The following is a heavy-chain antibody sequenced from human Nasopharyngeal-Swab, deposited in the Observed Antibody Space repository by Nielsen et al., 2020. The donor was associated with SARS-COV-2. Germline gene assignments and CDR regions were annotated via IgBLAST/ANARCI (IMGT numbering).Heavy chain of an antibody. CDR2: INHSGST. J-gene: IGHJ3*02. V-gene: IGHV4-39*07. CDR3: TRGGASWIHLWLSTFDI. D-gene: IGHD5-18*01. CDR1: GGSISSSSSY. Sequence: SETLSLTCSVSGGSISSSSSYWSWIRQPPGKGLEWIREINHSGSTNYNPSLKSRVTISVDTSKNQFSLKLSSVTAADTAVYYCTRGGASWIHLWLSTFDIWGQGTMVTVSS.